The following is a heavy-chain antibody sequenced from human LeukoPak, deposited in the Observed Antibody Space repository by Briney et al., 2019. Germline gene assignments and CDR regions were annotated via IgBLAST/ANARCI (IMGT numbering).Heavy chain of an antibody. CDR2: ISSSSSYI. CDR3: ARDGRCGGVCYAS. V-gene: IGHV3-21*01. Sequence: GGSLRLSCAASGFSFSSYTIDWVRQAPGRGLEWVSIISSSSSYIYYADSVKGRFTISRDNAKNALYLQLNSLRVEDTAVYYCARDGRCGGVCYASWGQGTLVTVSS. CDR1: GFSFSSYT. D-gene: IGHD2-21*02. J-gene: IGHJ4*02.